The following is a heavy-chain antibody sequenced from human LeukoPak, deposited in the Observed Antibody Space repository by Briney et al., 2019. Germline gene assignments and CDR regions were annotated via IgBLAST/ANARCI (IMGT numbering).Heavy chain of an antibody. CDR2: IYYSGST. CDR3: ARVRILGVVIFDY. V-gene: IGHV4-59*01. Sequence: PSETLSLTCTVSGGSISSYYWSWIRQPPGKGLEWIGYIYYSGSTNYNPSLKSRVTISVDTSKNQFSLQLTSVTAADTAVYYCARVRILGVVIFDYWGQGTLVTVSS. CDR1: GGSISSYY. D-gene: IGHD3-3*01. J-gene: IGHJ4*02.